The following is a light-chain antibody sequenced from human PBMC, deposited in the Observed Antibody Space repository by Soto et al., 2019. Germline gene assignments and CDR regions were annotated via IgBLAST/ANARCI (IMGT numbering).Light chain of an antibody. J-gene: IGKJ4*01. V-gene: IGKV1-5*03. Sequence: DIQMTQSPSTLSASVGDRVTITCRASQSIGTWLAWYQQKPGKAPKLLIYKASSLEGGVPSRFSGSGSGTDFNITISSLQPGDFATYYCQQYNTYPLTFGGGTTVEIK. CDR2: KAS. CDR3: QQYNTYPLT. CDR1: QSIGTW.